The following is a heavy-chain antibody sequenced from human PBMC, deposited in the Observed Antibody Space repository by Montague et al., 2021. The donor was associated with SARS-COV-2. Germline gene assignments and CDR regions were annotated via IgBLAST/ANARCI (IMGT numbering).Heavy chain of an antibody. CDR2: ISYDGSNK. V-gene: IGHV3-30-3*01. CDR3: ARIQYGGYGGAFDY. D-gene: IGHD5-12*01. Sequence: SLRLSCAASGFTFSSYAMHWVRHAPGKGLEWVAVISYDGSNKYYADSVKGRFTISRDNSKNTLYLQMNSLRAEDTAVYYCARIQYGGYGGAFDYWGQGTLVTVSS. J-gene: IGHJ4*02. CDR1: GFTFSSYA.